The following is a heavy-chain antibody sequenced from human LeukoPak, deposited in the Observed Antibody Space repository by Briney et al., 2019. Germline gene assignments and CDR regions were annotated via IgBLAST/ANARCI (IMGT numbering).Heavy chain of an antibody. CDR1: GGAISTYS. V-gene: IGHV4-59*01. Sequence: PSETLSLTRTVSGGAISTYSWSWIRQPPGNVLEWIGYISERGDSNSNPSLKSRVTMSVDTSKNQFSLKLSSVTAADTAVYYCARSKDILLGDSDAFDLWGRGTTVTVSS. CDR2: ISERGDS. D-gene: IGHD2-21*01. J-gene: IGHJ3*01. CDR3: ARSKDILLGDSDAFDL.